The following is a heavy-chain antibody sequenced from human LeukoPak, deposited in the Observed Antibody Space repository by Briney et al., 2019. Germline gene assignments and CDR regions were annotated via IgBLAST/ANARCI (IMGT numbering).Heavy chain of an antibody. CDR3: ARDFDV. J-gene: IGHJ6*02. Sequence: SETLSLTCTVSGXSISGSISNYYWTWIRQPAGRGLEWIGRIYTSGTTNYNPSLKSRVTMSIDTSKNQFSLKLNSVTAADTAVYYCARDFDVWGQGTTVTVSS. CDR2: IYTSGTT. V-gene: IGHV4-4*07. CDR1: GXSISGSISNYY.